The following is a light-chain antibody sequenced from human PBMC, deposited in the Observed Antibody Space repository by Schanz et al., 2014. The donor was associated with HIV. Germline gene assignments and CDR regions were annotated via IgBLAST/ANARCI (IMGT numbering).Light chain of an antibody. Sequence: EIVMTQSPGTLSVSPGERATLSCRASQSVSSSLVCHHQKPGQTPRLLIFDASNRATGIPARFSGSGSETDFTLTISSLVPEDFAVYYCQQRSNWPVTFGQGTKLDFK. CDR2: DAS. J-gene: IGKJ2*01. CDR3: QQRSNWPVT. CDR1: QSVSSS. V-gene: IGKV3-11*01.